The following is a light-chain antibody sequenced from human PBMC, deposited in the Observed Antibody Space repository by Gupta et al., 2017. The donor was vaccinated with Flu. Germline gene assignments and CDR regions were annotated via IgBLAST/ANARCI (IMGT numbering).Light chain of an antibody. CDR3: SSYTSSSTLYV. CDR2: EVS. J-gene: IGLJ1*01. V-gene: IGLV2-14*01. Sequence: SALTHPASVSRSPGQSIPISCTGTSSDVGGYNYVSWYQQHPGKATKLMIYEVSNRPSGVSNRFSGSKSGNTASLTISGLQAEDEADYYCSSYTSSSTLYVFGTGTKVTVL. CDR1: SSDVGGYNY.